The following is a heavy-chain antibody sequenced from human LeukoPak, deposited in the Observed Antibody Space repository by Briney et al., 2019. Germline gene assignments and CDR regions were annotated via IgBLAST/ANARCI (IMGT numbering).Heavy chain of an antibody. D-gene: IGHD1-26*01. CDR3: AKHTGRGSNAADALDI. Sequence: GGSLRLSCAASGFTFSSYAMSWVRQAPGKGLEWVSAISGSGDGSTYADSVKGRFTISRDNSRNTLYLQMNSLRADDPAVYYCAKHTGRGSNAADALDIWGRGTVVTVSA. J-gene: IGHJ3*02. CDR1: GFTFSSYA. V-gene: IGHV3-23*01. CDR2: ISGSGDGS.